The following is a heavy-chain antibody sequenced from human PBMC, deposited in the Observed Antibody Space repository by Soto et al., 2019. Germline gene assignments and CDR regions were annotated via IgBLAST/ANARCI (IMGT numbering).Heavy chain of an antibody. CDR2: INHSGST. V-gene: IGHV4-34*01. Sequence: PSGTLSLTCAVYGGSFSGYSWNWIRQPPGKGLEWIGEINHSGSTNYNPSLKSRVTISLDTSKNQFSLRLTSLTAADTAVYFCARAPQIVAMGRPFDYWGQGILVTVSS. J-gene: IGHJ4*02. CDR1: GGSFSGYS. CDR3: ARAPQIVAMGRPFDY. D-gene: IGHD5-12*01.